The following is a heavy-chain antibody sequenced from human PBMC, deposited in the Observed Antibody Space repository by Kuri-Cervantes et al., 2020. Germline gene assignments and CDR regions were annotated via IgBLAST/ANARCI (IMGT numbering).Heavy chain of an antibody. J-gene: IGHJ6*02. Sequence: SETLSLTCTVSGGSISSYYWSWIRQHPGKGLEWIGYIYYSGSTYYNPSLKSRVTISVDTSKNQFSLKLSSVTAADTALYYCARDYYGSETYYTPYYYGMVVWGQGTTVTVSS. V-gene: IGHV4-59*06. CDR3: ARDYYGSETYYTPYYYGMVV. CDR2: IYYSGST. D-gene: IGHD3-10*01. CDR1: GGSISSYY.